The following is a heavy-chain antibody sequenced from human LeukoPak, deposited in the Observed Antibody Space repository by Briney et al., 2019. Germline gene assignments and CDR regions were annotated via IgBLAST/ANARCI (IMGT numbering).Heavy chain of an antibody. V-gene: IGHV3-30*18. D-gene: IGHD2-15*01. CDR3: AKMRGEYCSGGSCYGNWFDP. CDR1: GFTFSSYG. Sequence: GGSLRLSCAASGFTFSSYGMHWVRQAPGKGLGWVAVISYDGSNKYYADSVKGRFTISRDNSKNTLYLQMNSLRAEDTAVYYCAKMRGEYCSGGSCYGNWFDPWGQGTLVTVSS. CDR2: ISYDGSNK. J-gene: IGHJ5*02.